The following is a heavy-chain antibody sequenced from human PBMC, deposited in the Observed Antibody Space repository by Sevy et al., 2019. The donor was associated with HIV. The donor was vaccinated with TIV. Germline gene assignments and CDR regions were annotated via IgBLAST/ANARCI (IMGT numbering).Heavy chain of an antibody. J-gene: IGHJ6*02. Sequence: QSQTLSLTCAISGDSVSSNSAAWNWIRQSPSRGLEWQGRTCYRSKWYNDYAVSVKSRITINPDTSKNQFSLQLNSVTPEDTAVYYCARGDFLSGYYYGMDVWRQGTTVTVSS. CDR2: TCYRSKWYN. V-gene: IGHV6-1*01. D-gene: IGHD3-3*01. CDR1: GDSVSSNSAA. CDR3: ARGDFLSGYYYGMDV.